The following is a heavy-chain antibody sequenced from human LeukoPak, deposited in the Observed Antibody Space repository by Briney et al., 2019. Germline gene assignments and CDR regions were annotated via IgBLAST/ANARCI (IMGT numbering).Heavy chain of an antibody. V-gene: IGHV1-2*02. J-gene: IGHJ4*02. CDR1: GYTFTGYY. Sequence: ASVKVSCKASGYTFTGYYMHWVRQAPGQGLEWMGWINPNSGGTNYAQKFQGRVTMTRDTSISTAYMELSRLRSDDTAVYYCARPKRIIPSSSWYGYWGQGTLVTVSS. D-gene: IGHD6-13*01. CDR2: INPNSGGT. CDR3: ARPKRIIPSSSWYGY.